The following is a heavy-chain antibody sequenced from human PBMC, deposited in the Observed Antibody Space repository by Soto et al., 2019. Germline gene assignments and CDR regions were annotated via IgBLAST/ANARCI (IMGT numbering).Heavy chain of an antibody. V-gene: IGHV4-4*07. Sequence: SETLSLTCTVSGGSISSYYWSWIRQPAGKGLEWIGRIYASGSTNYNPSLKGRVTMSVDTSNNQFSLKLTSVTAADTAVYYCARGTTGQDDYWGQGTLVTVSS. CDR3: ARGTTGQDDY. CDR1: GGSISSYY. D-gene: IGHD1-7*01. J-gene: IGHJ4*02. CDR2: IYASGST.